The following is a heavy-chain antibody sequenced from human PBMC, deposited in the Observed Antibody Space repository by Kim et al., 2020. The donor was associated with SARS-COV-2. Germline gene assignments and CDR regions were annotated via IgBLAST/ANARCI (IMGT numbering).Heavy chain of an antibody. CDR1: GGSMSISNW. CDR2: IDNSGGT. CDR3: ARGIAAAGHFDY. V-gene: IGHV4-4*02. D-gene: IGHD6-13*01. Sequence: SETLSLTCAVSGGSMSISNWWSWVRQPPGKGLEWIGEIDNSGGTNYNPSLKSRVTISVDNSKNQFSLKLSSVTAADTAVYYCARGIAAAGHFDYWGQGTLVTVSS. J-gene: IGHJ4*02.